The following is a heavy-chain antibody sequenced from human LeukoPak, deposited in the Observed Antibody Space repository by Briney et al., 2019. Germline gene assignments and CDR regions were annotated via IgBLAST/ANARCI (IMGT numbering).Heavy chain of an antibody. CDR1: GFRVSDYY. Sequence: AGGSLRLSCAVSGFRVSDYYMSWVRQAPGKGLEWVGLIRDSGEAFYADFARGRFAISSDESENTLYLQMNSLRVEDTAVYFCARFRAANQYWVELDPWGQGTPVIVSS. V-gene: IGHV3-66*02. D-gene: IGHD2-8*02. J-gene: IGHJ5*02. CDR2: IRDSGEA. CDR3: ARFRAANQYWVELDP.